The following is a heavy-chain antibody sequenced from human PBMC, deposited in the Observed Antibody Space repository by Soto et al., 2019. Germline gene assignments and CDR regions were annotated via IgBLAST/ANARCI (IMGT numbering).Heavy chain of an antibody. V-gene: IGHV6-1*01. J-gene: IGHJ4*02. Sequence: PSQTLSLTCAISGDSVSSNSAAWNWIRQSPSRGLEWLGRTYYRSKWYNDYAVSVKSRITINPDTSKNQFSLQLNSVTPEDTAVYYCARGGSGSSWPSEYYFDYWGQGTLVTVSS. D-gene: IGHD6-13*01. CDR2: TYYRSKWYN. CDR3: ARGGSGSSWPSEYYFDY. CDR1: GDSVSSNSAA.